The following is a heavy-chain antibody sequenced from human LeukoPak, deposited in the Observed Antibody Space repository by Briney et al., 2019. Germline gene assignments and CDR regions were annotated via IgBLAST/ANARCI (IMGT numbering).Heavy chain of an antibody. CDR1: GFTVSSNY. J-gene: IGHJ6*03. CDR2: ISGSGGST. CDR3: AKDGEKYQLLSPYYYYYMDV. D-gene: IGHD2-2*01. V-gene: IGHV3-23*01. Sequence: GGSLRLSCAASGFTVSSNYMSWVRQAPGKGLEWVSAISGSGGSTYYADSVKGRFIIYRDNSKNTLYLQMNSLRPEDTAVYYSAKDGEKYQLLSPYYYYYMDVWGKGTTVTISS.